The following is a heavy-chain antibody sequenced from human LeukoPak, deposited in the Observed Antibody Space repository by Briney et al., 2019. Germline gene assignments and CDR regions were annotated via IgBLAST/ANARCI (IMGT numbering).Heavy chain of an antibody. CDR3: ARRLVVYALYAFAFDI. V-gene: IGHV4-34*01. D-gene: IGHD2-8*02. CDR2: INHSGST. J-gene: IGHJ3*02. Sequence: RSETLSLTCAVYGGSFSGYYWSWIRQPPGKGLEWIGEINHSGSTNYNPSLKSRVTISVDTSKNQFSLKLSSVTAADTAVYYCARRLVVYALYAFAFDIWGQGTMVTVSS. CDR1: GGSFSGYY.